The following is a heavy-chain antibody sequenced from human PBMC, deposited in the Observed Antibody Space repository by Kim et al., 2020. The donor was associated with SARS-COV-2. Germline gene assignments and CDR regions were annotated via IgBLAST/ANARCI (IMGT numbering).Heavy chain of an antibody. V-gene: IGHV4-61*01. Sequence: SETLSLTCTVSGGSVSSGSYYWGWIRQPPGKGLEWIGNIYYSGSTNYNPSLKSRVTISVDTSKNQFSLKLSSVTAADTAVYYCARRNAPNWCYHW. CDR3: ARRNAPNWCYH. J-gene: IGHJ5*02. CDR1: GGSVSSGSYY. CDR2: IYYSGST. D-gene: IGHD1-1*01.